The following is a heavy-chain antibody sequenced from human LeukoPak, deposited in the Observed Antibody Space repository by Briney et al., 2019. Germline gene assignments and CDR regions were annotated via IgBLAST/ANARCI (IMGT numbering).Heavy chain of an antibody. CDR1: GYSFTSYW. D-gene: IGHD3-10*01. J-gene: IGHJ6*02. CDR3: ARQSITMLRGAYYSGMDV. V-gene: IGHV5-51*01. CDR2: IYPGDSDT. Sequence: GESLKISCKGSGYSFTSYWIGWVRQMPGKGLEWMGIIYPGDSDTRYSPSFQGQVTISADKSISTAYLQWSSLKASDTAMYYCARQSITMLRGAYYSGMDVWGQGTTVTVSS.